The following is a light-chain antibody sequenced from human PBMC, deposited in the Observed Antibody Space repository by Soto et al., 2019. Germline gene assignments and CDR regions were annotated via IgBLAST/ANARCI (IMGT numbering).Light chain of an antibody. V-gene: IGKV1-5*02. J-gene: IGKJ1*01. Sequence: DIQMTQSPSSLSSSVGDIFTIICRASQSVITRLAWYQQKPGKAPKVLIYDASSWAGGVPSRFTGSGSGTEFTLTINSLQPDDFATYYCQQYSVYWTFGQGTKVDIK. CDR2: DAS. CDR1: QSVITR. CDR3: QQYSVYWT.